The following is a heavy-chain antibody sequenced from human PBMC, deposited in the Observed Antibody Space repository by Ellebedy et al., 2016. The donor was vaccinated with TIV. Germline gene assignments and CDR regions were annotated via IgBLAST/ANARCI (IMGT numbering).Heavy chain of an antibody. V-gene: IGHV1-69*13. D-gene: IGHD5-18*01. CDR2: IIPIFGTA. Sequence: SVKVSXXASGGTFSSYAISWVRQAPGQGLEWMGGIIPIFGTANYAQKFQGRVTITADESTSTAYMELSSLRSEDTAVYYCAREVDTAMAVDYWGQGTLVTVSS. CDR3: AREVDTAMAVDY. CDR1: GGTFSSYA. J-gene: IGHJ4*02.